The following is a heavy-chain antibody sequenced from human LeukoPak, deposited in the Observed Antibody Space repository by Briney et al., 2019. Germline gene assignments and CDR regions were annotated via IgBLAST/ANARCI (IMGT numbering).Heavy chain of an antibody. CDR1: GFTFSSYS. CDR2: ISSSSSYI. D-gene: IGHD3-10*01. J-gene: IGHJ4*02. V-gene: IGHV3-21*01. CDR3: AIRGSPMVRNY. Sequence: GGSLRLSCAASGFTFSSYSMNWVRQAPGKGREWVSSISSSSSYIYYADSVKGRFTISIDNAKNSLYLQMTSLRAEDTAVYYCAIRGSPMVRNYWGQGTLVTVSS.